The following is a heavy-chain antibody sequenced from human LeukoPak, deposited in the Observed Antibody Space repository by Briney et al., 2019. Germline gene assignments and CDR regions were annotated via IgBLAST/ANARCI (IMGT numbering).Heavy chain of an antibody. Sequence: GASVKVSCMASRSSFSGYYLHWVRQALGQGLEWLGSINVASGDTNYKKTFQGRVTVTRGTSVNTVYMEMNNLTADDTALYFCAKETSIVIEDIEGGGCDIWGQGTMVTV. CDR1: RSSFSGYY. CDR2: INVASGDT. J-gene: IGHJ3*02. D-gene: IGHD2/OR15-2a*01. V-gene: IGHV1-2*02. CDR3: AKETSIVIEDIEGGGCDI.